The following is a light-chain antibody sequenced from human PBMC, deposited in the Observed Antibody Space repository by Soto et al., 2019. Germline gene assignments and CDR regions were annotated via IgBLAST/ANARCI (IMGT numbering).Light chain of an antibody. CDR3: SSYTTSSTQV. V-gene: IGLV2-14*01. CDR2: EVS. Sequence: QSALTQPASVSGSPGQSITISCTGTSSDIGGYKHVSWYQQHPGKAPKLMIYEVSNRPSGVSNRFSGSKSGNTASLTISGLQAEDEADYYSSSYTTSSTQVFGTGTKLTVL. J-gene: IGLJ1*01. CDR1: SSDIGGYKH.